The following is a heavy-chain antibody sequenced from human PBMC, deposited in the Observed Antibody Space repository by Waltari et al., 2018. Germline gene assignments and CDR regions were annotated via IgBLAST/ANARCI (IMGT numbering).Heavy chain of an antibody. CDR1: GFGLSSFG. D-gene: IGHD3-10*01. V-gene: IGHV3-33*03. J-gene: IGHJ4*02. Sequence: QVQLVESGGGVVQPGMSLRLSCEASGFGLSSFGMHWVRQAPGKGLEWVALIFFGGGDTYYADSVRGRFTISRDNSKNILYLDMNSLRPDDTALYYCAKDAFGNTYLDHWGQGTLVTVSS. CDR3: AKDAFGNTYLDH. CDR2: IFFGGGDT.